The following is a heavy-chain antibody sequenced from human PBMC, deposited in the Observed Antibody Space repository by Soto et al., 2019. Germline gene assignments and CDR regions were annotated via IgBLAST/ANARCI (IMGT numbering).Heavy chain of an antibody. J-gene: IGHJ6*02. V-gene: IGHV6-1*01. CDR2: TYYRSKWYN. Sequence: SQTLSLPCAISGDSVSSNSAAWNWIRQSPSRGLEWLGRTYYRSKWYNDYAVSVKSRITINPDTSKNQFSLQLNSVTPEDTAVYYCAREYSSSGVYYYYGMDVWGQGTTVTVSS. CDR3: AREYSSSGVYYYYGMDV. D-gene: IGHD6-13*01. CDR1: GDSVSSNSAA.